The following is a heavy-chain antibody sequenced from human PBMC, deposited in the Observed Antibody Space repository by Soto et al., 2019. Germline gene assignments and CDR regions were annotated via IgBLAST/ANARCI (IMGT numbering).Heavy chain of an antibody. V-gene: IGHV4-38-2*01. CDR3: ARTFPSYGIHL. J-gene: IGHJ6*02. CDR2: IYHAGSV. CDR1: GYSSASGYY. Sequence: SETLSLTCAVSGYSSASGYYWAGIRQSPGKGLEWIGSIYHAGSVYYNPSLNSRVAVSLDTSKNHFSLKLTSVTAADTAVYYCARTFPSYGIHLRGPGPTVTVCS.